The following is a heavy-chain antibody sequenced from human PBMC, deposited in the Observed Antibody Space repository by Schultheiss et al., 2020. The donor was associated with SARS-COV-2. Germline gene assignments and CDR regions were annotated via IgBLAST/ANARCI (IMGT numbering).Heavy chain of an antibody. Sequence: GGSLRLSCAASGFTFSSYSMNWVRQAPGKGLEWVSYISSSSSTIYYADSVKGRFTISRDNAKNSLYLQMNSLRDEDTAVYYCARDTITIFGVVIPLDYWGQGTLVTVSS. CDR3: ARDTITIFGVVIPLDY. CDR2: ISSSSSTI. J-gene: IGHJ4*02. CDR1: GFTFSSYS. D-gene: IGHD3-3*01. V-gene: IGHV3-48*02.